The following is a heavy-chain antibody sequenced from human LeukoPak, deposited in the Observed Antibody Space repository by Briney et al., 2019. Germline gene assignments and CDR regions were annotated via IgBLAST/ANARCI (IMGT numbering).Heavy chain of an antibody. D-gene: IGHD3-22*01. V-gene: IGHV3-53*01. J-gene: IGHJ3*02. CDR3: ARENEYYYDSTRAFDI. CDR2: IYSGGST. Sequence: GGSLRLSCAASGFTVSSNYMSWVRQAPGKGLEWVSVIYSGGSTYYADSVKGRFTISRDNSKSTLYLQMNSLRAEDTAVYYCARENEYYYDSTRAFDIWGQGTMVTVSS. CDR1: GFTVSSNY.